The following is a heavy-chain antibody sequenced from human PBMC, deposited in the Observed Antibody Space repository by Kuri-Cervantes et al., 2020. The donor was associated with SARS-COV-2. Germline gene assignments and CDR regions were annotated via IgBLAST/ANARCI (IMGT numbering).Heavy chain of an antibody. CDR2: INPNSGGT. CDR1: GYTLTGYY. Sequence: ASVKVCWEASGYTLTGYYMHWVRQAPGQGLEWMGWINPNSGGTNYAQKFQGWVTMTRDTSISTVYMELSRLRSEDTAIYYCARKEYYYGNSGSDGYPLDYWGQGTLVTVSS. D-gene: IGHD3-22*01. V-gene: IGHV1-2*04. J-gene: IGHJ4*02. CDR3: ARKEYYYGNSGSDGYPLDY.